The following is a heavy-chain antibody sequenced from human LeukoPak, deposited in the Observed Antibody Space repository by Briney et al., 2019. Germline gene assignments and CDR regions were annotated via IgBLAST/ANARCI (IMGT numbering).Heavy chain of an antibody. Sequence: KTSETLSLTXTVSGGSISSYYWSWIRQPPGKGLEWIGYIYYSGSTNYNPSLKSRVTISVDTSKNQFSLKLSSVTAADTAVYYCARDSGYCSSTSCPGLDYWGQGTLVTVSS. CDR2: IYYSGST. J-gene: IGHJ4*02. D-gene: IGHD2-2*01. CDR1: GGSISSYY. CDR3: ARDSGYCSSTSCPGLDY. V-gene: IGHV4-59*01.